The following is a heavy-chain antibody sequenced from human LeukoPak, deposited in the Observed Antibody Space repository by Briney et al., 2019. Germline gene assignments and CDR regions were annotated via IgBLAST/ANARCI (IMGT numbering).Heavy chain of an antibody. CDR2: INPNSGGT. Sequence: RASVKVSCKASGYTFTGYYMHWVRQAPGQGLEWMGWINPNSGGTKYAQKFQGRVTMTRDTSISTAYMELSRLRSDDTAVYYCARDLATYYDSSGDDYWGQGTLVTVSS. V-gene: IGHV1-2*02. CDR3: ARDLATYYDSSGDDY. J-gene: IGHJ4*02. CDR1: GYTFTGYY. D-gene: IGHD3-22*01.